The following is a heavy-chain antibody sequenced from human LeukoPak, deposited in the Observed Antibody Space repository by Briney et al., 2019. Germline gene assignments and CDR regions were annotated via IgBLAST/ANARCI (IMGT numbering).Heavy chain of an antibody. CDR3: ARDRGSSWYYFDY. V-gene: IGHV1-18*01. CDR2: ISAYQCAT. J-gene: IGHJ4*02. D-gene: IGHD6-13*01. Sequence: ASVKVSCKASGYTFTSYAISWVRQAPGQGLEWMGWISAYQCATKYAQKLQGRVTMTTDTSTSTAYVELRSLRSDDTAVYYCARDRGSSWYYFDYWGQGTLVTVSS. CDR1: GYTFTSYA.